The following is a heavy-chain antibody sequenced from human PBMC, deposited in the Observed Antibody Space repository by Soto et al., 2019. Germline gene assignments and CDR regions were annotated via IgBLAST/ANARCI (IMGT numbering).Heavy chain of an antibody. J-gene: IGHJ5*01. CDR3: AKGASWKYFVP. CDR1: GFMFSNYT. CDR2: IGDSGITT. D-gene: IGHD1-7*01. V-gene: IGHV3-23*01. Sequence: PGGPLRLSCAASGFMFSNYTMTWVRHVPGKGLEWVSSIGDSGITTFYADSVQGRFTIPRDNSKNTLYLQMNSLRVEDTAMYYWAKGASWKYFVPWGQGTLVTVS.